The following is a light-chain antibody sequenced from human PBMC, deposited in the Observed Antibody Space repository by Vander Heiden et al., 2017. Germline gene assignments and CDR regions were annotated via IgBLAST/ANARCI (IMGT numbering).Light chain of an antibody. V-gene: IGLV2-8*01. J-gene: IGLJ2*01. CDR1: SSDIGAYNY. CDR3: SSYAGTNNWGV. Sequence: QSALTQPPSASGSPGQSVTLSCTGTSSDIGAYNYVSWYQQHPGKAPKLVIYDVTKRPSGVPDRFSASKSGNTASLTVSVLRADDEADYYCSSYAGTNNWGVFGGGTKLTVL. CDR2: DVT.